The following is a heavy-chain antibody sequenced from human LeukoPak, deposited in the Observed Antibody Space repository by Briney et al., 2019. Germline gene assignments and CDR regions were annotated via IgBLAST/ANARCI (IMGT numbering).Heavy chain of an antibody. CDR3: ARDPYSGSYGDYYYYYMDV. CDR2: IIPSGHTT. V-gene: IGHV3-23*01. CDR1: GFTFSSHG. Sequence: GGSLRLSCVASGFTFSSHGMNWVRQAPGKGLEWVSGIIPSGHTTYYADSVRGRFTISRDNSKNTLYLQMNSLRAEDTAVYYCARDPYSGSYGDYYYYYMDVWGKGTTVTISS. J-gene: IGHJ6*03. D-gene: IGHD1-26*01.